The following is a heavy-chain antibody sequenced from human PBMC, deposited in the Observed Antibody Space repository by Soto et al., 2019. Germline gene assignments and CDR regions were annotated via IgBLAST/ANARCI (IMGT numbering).Heavy chain of an antibody. V-gene: IGHV3-23*01. CDR2: ISGSAGSI. D-gene: IGHD3-10*02. CDR3: ASNMVFGEYGMDV. Sequence: VQLLESGGGLVQPGGSLRLSCAASGFTFSSYAMSWVRQAPGKGLEWVSAISGSAGSIYYADSVKGRFTISRDNSKNTLYLQMSSLRADDTAVYYCASNMVFGEYGMDVWGQGTTVTVSS. J-gene: IGHJ6*02. CDR1: GFTFSSYA.